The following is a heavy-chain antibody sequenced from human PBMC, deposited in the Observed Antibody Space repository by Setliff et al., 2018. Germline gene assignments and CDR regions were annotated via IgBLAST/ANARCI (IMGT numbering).Heavy chain of an antibody. CDR3: ARGVSGVSWTPRY. CDR2: IYYSGST. D-gene: IGHD2-15*01. CDR1: GASISSSRDY. Sequence: PSETLSLTCTVSGASISSSRDYWGWIRQPPGKGLEWIGSIYYSGSTYYNPSLKSRVTISVDTSKNQFSLQLTSLTAADTAVYYCARGVSGVSWTPRYWGRGTLVTAPQ. V-gene: IGHV4-39*01. J-gene: IGHJ4*02.